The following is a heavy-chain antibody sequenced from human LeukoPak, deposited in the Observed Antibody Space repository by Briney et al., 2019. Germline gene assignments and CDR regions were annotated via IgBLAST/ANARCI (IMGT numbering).Heavy chain of an antibody. Sequence: GGSLRLSCAASGFTFSSYAMSWVRQAPGEGLEWVSAISGSGGSTYYADSVKGRFTISRDNSKNTLYLQMNSLRAEDTAVYYCAKGYCSGGSCYGYYYYYMDVWGKGTTVTVSS. J-gene: IGHJ6*03. CDR2: ISGSGGST. CDR3: AKGYCSGGSCYGYYYYYMDV. D-gene: IGHD2-15*01. CDR1: GFTFSSYA. V-gene: IGHV3-23*01.